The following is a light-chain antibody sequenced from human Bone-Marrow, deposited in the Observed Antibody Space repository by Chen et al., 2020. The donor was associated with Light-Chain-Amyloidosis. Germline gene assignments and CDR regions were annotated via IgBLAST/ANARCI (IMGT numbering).Light chain of an antibody. CDR2: RAT. J-gene: IGLJ2*01. V-gene: IGLV3-25*03. CDR3: QSADSSGTYEVI. Sequence: SYDLPQPPSVSVSPGQTARITCSGDDLPTKYTYWYQQQPGQAPVLVIHRATERPSGMSERFSGSSSGTTATWTISGVQAEDEANYHCQSADSSGTYEVIFGGGTKLTVL. CDR1: DLPTKY.